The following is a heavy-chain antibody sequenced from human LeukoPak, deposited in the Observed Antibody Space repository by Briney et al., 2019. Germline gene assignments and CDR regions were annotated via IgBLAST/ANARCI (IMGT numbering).Heavy chain of an antibody. CDR2: INHSGRT. CDR1: GGSFSGYY. V-gene: IGHV4-34*01. CDR3: AGDRFIVVVPAAHYYYYGMDV. J-gene: IGHJ6*02. D-gene: IGHD2-2*01. Sequence: SETLSLTCAVYGGSFSGYYWSWIRQPPGKGLEWIGEINHSGRTNYNPSLKSRVTISVDTSKNQFSLKLSSVTAADTAVYYCAGDRFIVVVPAAHYYYYGMDVWGQGTTVTVSS.